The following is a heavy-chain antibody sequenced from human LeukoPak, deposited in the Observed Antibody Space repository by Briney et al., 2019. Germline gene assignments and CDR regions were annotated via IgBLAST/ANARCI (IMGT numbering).Heavy chain of an antibody. CDR1: GFTFSGSA. V-gene: IGHV3-73*01. CDR2: IRSKANSYAT. J-gene: IGHJ3*02. Sequence: GGSLRLSCAASGFTFSGSAMHWVRQASGKGLEWVGRIRSKANSYATAYAASVKGRFNISRDDSKNTAYLQMNSLKTEDTAVYYCTRHYDSSGYYYVDAFDIWGQGTMVTVSS. D-gene: IGHD3-22*01. CDR3: TRHYDSSGYYYVDAFDI.